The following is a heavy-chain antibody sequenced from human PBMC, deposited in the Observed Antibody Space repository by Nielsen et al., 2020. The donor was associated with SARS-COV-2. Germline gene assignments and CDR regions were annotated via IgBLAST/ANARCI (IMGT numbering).Heavy chain of an antibody. CDR1: GFTFSSDW. CDR2: IKQDGSEK. Sequence: GESLKISCAASGFTFSSDWMSWVRQAPGKGLEWVANIKQDGSEKYYVDSVKGRFTISRDNAKNSLYLQMNSLRAEDTAVYYCARDEGAWFDPWGQGTLVTVSS. J-gene: IGHJ5*02. CDR3: ARDEGAWFDP. V-gene: IGHV3-7*01.